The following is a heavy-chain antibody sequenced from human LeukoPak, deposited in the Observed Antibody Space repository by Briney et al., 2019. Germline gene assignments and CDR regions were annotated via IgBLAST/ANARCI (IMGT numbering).Heavy chain of an antibody. CDR1: GGSISSYY. V-gene: IGHV4-59*01. Sequence: SETLSLTCTVSGGSISSYYWSWIRQPPGKGLEWIGYIYYSGSTNYNPSLKSRATISVDTSKNQFSLKLSSVTAADTAVYYCARATHGYCSGGSCYRVFYYYYYMDVWGKGTTVTVSS. CDR3: ARATHGYCSGGSCYRVFYYYYYMDV. J-gene: IGHJ6*03. CDR2: IYYSGST. D-gene: IGHD2-15*01.